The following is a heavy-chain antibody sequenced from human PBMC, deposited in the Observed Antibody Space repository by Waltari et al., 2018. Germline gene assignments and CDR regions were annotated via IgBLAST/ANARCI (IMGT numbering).Heavy chain of an antibody. Sequence: EVQLVESGGGLIQPGGSLSLSCAASGFTVSSNYMSWVRQAPGKGLEWVSVIYSGGRTYYADSVKGRFTISRDNSKNTLYLQMNSLRAEDTAVYYCARGPDTAMANWFDPWGQGTLVTVSS. CDR1: GFTVSSNY. CDR2: IYSGGRT. CDR3: ARGPDTAMANWFDP. V-gene: IGHV3-53*01. D-gene: IGHD5-18*01. J-gene: IGHJ5*02.